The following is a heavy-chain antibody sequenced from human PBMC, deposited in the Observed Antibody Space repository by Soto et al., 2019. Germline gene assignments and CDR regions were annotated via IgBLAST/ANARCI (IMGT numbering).Heavy chain of an antibody. CDR1: GGSISSGDYY. CDR2: IYYSGST. J-gene: IGHJ4*02. CDR3: AVSGELLNFDY. D-gene: IGHD3-10*01. V-gene: IGHV4-30-4*01. Sequence: SETLSLTCTVSGGSISSGDYYWSWIRQPPGKGLEWIGYIYYSGSTYYNPSLKSRVTISVDTSKNQFSLKLSSVTAADTAVYYCAVSGELLNFDYWGQGTLVTVSS.